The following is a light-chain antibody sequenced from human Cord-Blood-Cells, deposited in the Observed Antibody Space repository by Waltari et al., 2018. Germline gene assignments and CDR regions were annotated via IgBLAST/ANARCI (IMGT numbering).Light chain of an antibody. V-gene: IGLV2-14*03. CDR1: SSNVGGYNY. Sequence: QSALTQPASVSGSPGQSITISCTGTSSNVGGYNYVSWYQQHPGKAPKLMIYDVSNRPSGVSNRCSGSKSGNTVSLTIAGLQAEDEADYYCSSYTSSSTWVFGGGTKLTVL. J-gene: IGLJ3*02. CDR2: DVS. CDR3: SSYTSSSTWV.